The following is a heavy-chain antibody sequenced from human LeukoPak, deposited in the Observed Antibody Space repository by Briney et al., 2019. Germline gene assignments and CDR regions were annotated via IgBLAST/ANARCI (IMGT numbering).Heavy chain of an antibody. D-gene: IGHD5-18*01. CDR3: ARGSPARVYYGMDV. CDR2: ISAYNVNT. CDR1: GYTFTSYG. J-gene: IGHJ6*02. V-gene: IGHV1-18*01. Sequence: GAPVKGSCTPFGYTFTSYGISWVRQAPGRGREWMGWISAYNVNTNYAQKLQGRVTMTTDTSTSTAYMELRSLRSDDTAVYYCARGSPARVYYGMDVWGQGTTVTVSS.